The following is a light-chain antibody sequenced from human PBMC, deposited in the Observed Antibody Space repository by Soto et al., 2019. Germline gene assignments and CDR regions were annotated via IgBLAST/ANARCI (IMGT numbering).Light chain of an antibody. V-gene: IGKV3-20*01. CDR1: QSVSSSY. CDR2: GAS. CDR3: QQYGGSPRT. Sequence: EIVLTQSPGTLSLSPGERATLSCRARQSVSSSYLAWYQQKPGQAPRLLIYGASSRATGIPDRFSGSGSGTDFTLTISRLEPEDFAVYYCQQYGGSPRTFGQGTKLEIK. J-gene: IGKJ2*01.